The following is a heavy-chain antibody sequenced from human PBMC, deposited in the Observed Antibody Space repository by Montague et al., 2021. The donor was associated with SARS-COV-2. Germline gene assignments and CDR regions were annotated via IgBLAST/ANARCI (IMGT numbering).Heavy chain of an antibody. CDR1: GDSITNTRYF. CDR3: AVEVQYFFDN. J-gene: IGHJ4*02. V-gene: IGHV4-39*01. CDR2: IYHNGKT. Sequence: SETVSLTCNVSGDSITNTRYFWGWIREPPVKALEWIGSIYHNGKTYYKPALERRALISIDTSKNQFSLRISSRIASDTAVYYCAVEVQYFFDNWGQGFLVAVSS. D-gene: IGHD3-10*01.